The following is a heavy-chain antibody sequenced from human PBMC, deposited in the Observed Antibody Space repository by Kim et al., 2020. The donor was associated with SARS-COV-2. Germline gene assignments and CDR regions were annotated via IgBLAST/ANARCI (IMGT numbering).Heavy chain of an antibody. D-gene: IGHD3-10*01. V-gene: IGHV4-59*01. CDR2: IYYSGST. J-gene: IGHJ5*02. CDR1: GGSISSYY. CDR3: ARGRYYYGIGGDWFDP. Sequence: SETLSLTCTVSGGSISSYYWSWIRQPPGKGLEWIGYIYYSGSTNYNPSLKSRVTISVDTSKNQFSLKLSSVTAADTAVYYCARGRYYYGIGGDWFDPWGQGTLVTVSS.